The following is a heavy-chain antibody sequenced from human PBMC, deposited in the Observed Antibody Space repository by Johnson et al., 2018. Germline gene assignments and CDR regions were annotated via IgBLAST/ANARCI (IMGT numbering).Heavy chain of an antibody. D-gene: IGHD3-16*01. CDR2: ISSSSSTI. J-gene: IGHJ3*02. CDR3: ARDYVDAFDI. V-gene: IGHV3-48*02. Sequence: VQLGESGGGLVQPGGTMRLSCAAYGFTFSSSDMNWVRQAPGKGLEWVSYISSSSSTIYYADSVKGRFTISRDNAKDSLYLQMNSLRDEDTAVYYCARDYVDAFDIWGQGTMVTVSS. CDR1: GFTFSSSD.